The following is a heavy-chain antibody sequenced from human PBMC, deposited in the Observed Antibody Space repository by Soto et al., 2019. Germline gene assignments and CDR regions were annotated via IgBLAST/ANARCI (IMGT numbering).Heavy chain of an antibody. CDR2: VEPEDGET. J-gene: IGHJ3*02. CDR1: GYTLTELS. V-gene: IGHV1-24*01. CDR3: ATLGHPDIVVVPAAIYRNAFDI. Sequence: ASVKVSCKVSGYTLTELSMHWVRQAPGKGLEWMGGVEPEDGETIYAQKFQGRVTMTEDTSTDTAYMELSSLRSEDTAVYYCATLGHPDIVVVPAAIYRNAFDILGQGTMVTVSS. D-gene: IGHD2-2*01.